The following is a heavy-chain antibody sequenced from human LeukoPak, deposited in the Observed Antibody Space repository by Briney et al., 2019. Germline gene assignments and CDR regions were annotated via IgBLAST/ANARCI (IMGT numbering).Heavy chain of an antibody. CDR3: AKGAYYYDSSGYYYVSPGPDY. CDR1: GFTFTSYT. V-gene: IGHV3-23*01. CDR2: ISGGGGST. J-gene: IGHJ4*02. Sequence: GGSLRLSCAASGFTFTSYTMNWVRQAPGKGLEWVSTISGGGGSTYYADSVKGRFTISRDNSKNTLYLQMNSLRAEDTAVYYCAKGAYYYDSSGYYYVSPGPDYWGQGTLVTVSS. D-gene: IGHD3-22*01.